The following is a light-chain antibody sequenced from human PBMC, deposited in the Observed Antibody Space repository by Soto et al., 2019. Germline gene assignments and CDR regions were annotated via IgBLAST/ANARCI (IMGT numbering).Light chain of an antibody. V-gene: IGKV3-20*01. CDR1: QSVSSNY. J-gene: IGKJ1*01. CDR2: GAS. CDR3: QQYGSSPRT. Sequence: EIVLTQSPGTLSLSPGERATLSCRASQSVSSNYLGWYQQKPGQAPRLLIYGASSRATGIPDRFSGSGSGTDFTRTISRLEPEDFAVYYCQQYGSSPRTFGQGTKVEIK.